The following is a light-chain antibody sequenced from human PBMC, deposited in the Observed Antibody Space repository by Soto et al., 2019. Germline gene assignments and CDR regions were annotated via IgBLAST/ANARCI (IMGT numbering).Light chain of an antibody. Sequence: QSALTQPASVSGSPGQSITISCTGTSSDVGGYNYVSWYQQHPGKAPKLMIYEVSNRPSGVSNRFSGSKSGNTAALSISGLKADDEADYYCSSYTSSSTVVFVGGTKHTVL. CDR2: EVS. CDR1: SSDVGGYNY. J-gene: IGLJ2*01. CDR3: SSYTSSSTVV. V-gene: IGLV2-14*01.